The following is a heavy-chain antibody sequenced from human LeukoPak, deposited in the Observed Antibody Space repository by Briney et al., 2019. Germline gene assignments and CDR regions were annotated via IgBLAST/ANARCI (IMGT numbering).Heavy chain of an antibody. CDR3: ARVGSGYDYFDY. Sequence: SETLSLTCTVSSGSISSYYWSWIRQPAGKGLEWLGRIYTSGSTKYNPSLESRVTISVDTSKNQFSLKLSFVTAADTAVYYCARVGSGYDYFDYWGQGTLVTVSS. CDR2: IYTSGST. D-gene: IGHD3-22*01. CDR1: SGSISSYY. J-gene: IGHJ4*02. V-gene: IGHV4-4*07.